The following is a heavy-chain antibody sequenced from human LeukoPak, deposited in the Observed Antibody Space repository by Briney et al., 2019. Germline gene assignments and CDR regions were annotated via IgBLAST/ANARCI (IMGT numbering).Heavy chain of an antibody. J-gene: IGHJ4*02. CDR2: IYPGDSDT. Sequence: GESLKISCKGSGYSFTSYWIGWVRQMPGKSLEWVGIIYPGDSDTRYSPSFQGQVTISADKSISTAYLQWSSLKASDTAMYYCARHPYYYDSSGQSAFDYWGQGTLVTVSS. CDR1: GYSFTSYW. V-gene: IGHV5-51*01. CDR3: ARHPYYYDSSGQSAFDY. D-gene: IGHD3-22*01.